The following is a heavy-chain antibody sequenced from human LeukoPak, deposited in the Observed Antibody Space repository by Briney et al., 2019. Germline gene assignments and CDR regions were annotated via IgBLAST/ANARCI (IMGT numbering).Heavy chain of an antibody. CDR1: GGSISSYY. CDR3: ARDQVGVGASYFDY. CDR2: IYYSGST. J-gene: IGHJ4*02. D-gene: IGHD1-26*01. Sequence: SETLSLACTVSGGSISSYYWSWIRQPPGKGLEWIGYIYYSGSTNYNPSLKSRVTISVDTSKNQFSLKLSSVTAADTAVYYCARDQVGVGASYFDYWGQGTLVTVSS. V-gene: IGHV4-59*01.